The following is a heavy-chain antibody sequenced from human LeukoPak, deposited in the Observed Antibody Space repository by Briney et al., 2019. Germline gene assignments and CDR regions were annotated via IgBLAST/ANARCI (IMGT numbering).Heavy chain of an antibody. CDR1: GYTFTGYY. Sequence: GASVKVSCKASGYTFTGYYMHWVRQAPGQGLEWMGWVNPNSGGTNYAQKFQGRVTMTRDTSISTAYMELSRLRSDDTAVYYCARDARGVVRGFTNWFDPGARGPLVTVSS. D-gene: IGHD3-10*01. J-gene: IGHJ5*02. V-gene: IGHV1-2*02. CDR2: VNPNSGGT. CDR3: ARDARGVVRGFTNWFDP.